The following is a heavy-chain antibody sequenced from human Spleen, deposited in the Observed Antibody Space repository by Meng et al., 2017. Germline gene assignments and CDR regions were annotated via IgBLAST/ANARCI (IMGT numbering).Heavy chain of an antibody. CDR2: IHHSGST. V-gene: IGHV4-34*01. CDR3: ASLSTSWSGADY. Sequence: QVQLQQWGAGLLKPSETLSLTCAVYGVSFSNYFWSWIRQPPGKGLEWIGEIHHSGSTNYNPSLKSRVTISVDTSKIQFSLKLSSVTAADTAVYYCASLSTSWSGADYWGQGTLVTVSS. CDR1: GVSFSNYF. D-gene: IGHD6-13*01. J-gene: IGHJ4*02.